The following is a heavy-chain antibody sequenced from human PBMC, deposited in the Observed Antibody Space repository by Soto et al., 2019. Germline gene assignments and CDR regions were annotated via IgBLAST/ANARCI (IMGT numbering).Heavy chain of an antibody. D-gene: IGHD6-19*01. J-gene: IGHJ3*02. CDR1: GFTFDNYA. CDR3: ARVVRGMYSSGWYNAFDI. Sequence: EVELVESGGGLVQPGRSLRLSCAASGFTFDNYAMHWVRQAPGKGLEWVSGLNWNSANIGYADSVKGRFTISRDNAKNSLYLQMNSLRAEDTAVYYCARVVRGMYSSGWYNAFDIWGQGTMVTVSS. V-gene: IGHV3-9*01. CDR2: LNWNSANI.